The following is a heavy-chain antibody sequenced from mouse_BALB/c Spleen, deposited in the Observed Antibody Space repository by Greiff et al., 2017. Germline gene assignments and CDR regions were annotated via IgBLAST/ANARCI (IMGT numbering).Heavy chain of an antibody. CDR1: GFAFSSYD. D-gene: IGHD2-4*01. CDR2: ISSGGGST. Sequence: EVKLMESGGGLVKPGGSLKLSCAASGFAFSSYDMSWVRQTPEKRLEWVAYISSGGGSTYYPDTVKGRFTISRDNAKNTLYLQMSSLKSEDTAMYYCARQGYYDYDEGAMDYWGQGTSVTVSS. CDR3: ARQGYYDYDEGAMDY. V-gene: IGHV5-12-1*01. J-gene: IGHJ4*01.